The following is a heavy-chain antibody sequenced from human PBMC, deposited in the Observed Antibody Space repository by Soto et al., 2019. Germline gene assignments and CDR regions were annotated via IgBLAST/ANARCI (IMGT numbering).Heavy chain of an antibody. CDR3: ARHPFGYSGYDYPGAFDY. CDR1: GGSISSSSYY. J-gene: IGHJ4*02. CDR2: IYYSGST. Sequence: PSETLSLTCTVSGGSISSSSYYWGWIPQPPGKGLEWIGSIYYSGSTYYNPSLKSLVTISVDTSKNQFSLKLSSVTAADTAVYYCARHPFGYSGYDYPGAFDYWGQGTLVTVSS. V-gene: IGHV4-39*01. D-gene: IGHD5-12*01.